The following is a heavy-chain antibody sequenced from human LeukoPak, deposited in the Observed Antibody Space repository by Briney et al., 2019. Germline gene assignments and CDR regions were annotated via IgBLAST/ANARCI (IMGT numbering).Heavy chain of an antibody. CDR3: AKGSLGSWYYFDY. CDR2: FGRSGSDT. Sequence: GGSLRLSCAASGFTFGTSAMSWVRQAPGKGPEWVSTFGRSGSDTYYSDSVKGRFTIFRDNSKNTLYLQMNSLRDEDTVVYYCAKGSLGSWYYFDYWGQGTLVTVSS. CDR1: GFTFGTSA. D-gene: IGHD6-13*01. V-gene: IGHV3-23*01. J-gene: IGHJ4*02.